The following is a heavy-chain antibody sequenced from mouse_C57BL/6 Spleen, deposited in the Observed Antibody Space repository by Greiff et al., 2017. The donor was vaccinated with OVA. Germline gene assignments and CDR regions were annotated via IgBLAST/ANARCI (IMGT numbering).Heavy chain of an antibody. J-gene: IGHJ3*01. D-gene: IGHD2-4*01. CDR3: ARWGADDYDGAWFAY. V-gene: IGHV1-82*01. CDR1: GYAFSSSW. Sequence: VQLQQSGPELVKPGASVKISCKASGYAFSSSWMNWVKQRPGKGLEWIGRIYPGDGDTNYNGKFKGKATLTADKSSSTAYMQLSSLTSEDSAVYFCARWGADDYDGAWFAYGGQGTLVTVSA. CDR2: IYPGDGDT.